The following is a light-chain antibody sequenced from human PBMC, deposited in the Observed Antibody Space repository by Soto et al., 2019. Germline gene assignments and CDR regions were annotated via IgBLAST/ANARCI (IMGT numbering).Light chain of an antibody. V-gene: IGKV4-1*01. CDR1: QSVLYSSNNKNY. CDR2: WAS. Sequence: DIVMTQSPDSLAVSLGERATINCKSSQSVLYSSNNKNYLAWYRQKPGQPPKLFIYWASTRESGVPDRFSGSGSGTNFTLTISCLQSEDFATYYCQQYYSYPRTFGQGTKVEIK. CDR3: QQYYSYPRT. J-gene: IGKJ1*01.